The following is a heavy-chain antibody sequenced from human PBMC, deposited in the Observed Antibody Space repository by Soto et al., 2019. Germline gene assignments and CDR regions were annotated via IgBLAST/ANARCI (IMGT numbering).Heavy chain of an antibody. D-gene: IGHD3-10*01. J-gene: IGHJ6*02. V-gene: IGHV3-74*01. CDR2: INSDGSST. CDR1: GFTFSSYW. CDR3: ARDDDYYGSGSYWGWDYYGMDV. Sequence: GGSLRLSCAASGFTFSSYWMHWVRQAPGKGLVWVSRINSDGSSTSYADSVKGRFTISRDNAKNTLYLQMNSLRAEDTAVYYCARDDDYYGSGSYWGWDYYGMDVWGQGTTVTVSS.